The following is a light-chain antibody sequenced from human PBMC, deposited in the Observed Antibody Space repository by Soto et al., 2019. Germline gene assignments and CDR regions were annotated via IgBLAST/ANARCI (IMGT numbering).Light chain of an antibody. CDR3: CSYADSYTWV. CDR1: SSDVGSYNY. CDR2: DAT. Sequence: QSALTQPRSVSGSPGQSVTISCTGSSSDVGSYNYVSWYQQHPGKAPKLMIYDATKRPSGVPDRFSGSKSGNTASLTISGLQAKDEADYYCCSYADSYTWVFGGGTKLTVL. J-gene: IGLJ3*02. V-gene: IGLV2-11*01.